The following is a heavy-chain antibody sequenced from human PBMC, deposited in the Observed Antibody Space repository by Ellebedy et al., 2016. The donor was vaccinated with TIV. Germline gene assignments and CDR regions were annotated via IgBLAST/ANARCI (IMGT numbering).Heavy chain of an antibody. V-gene: IGHV4-34*01. Sequence: MPSETLSLTCAVYGGSFSGYYWNWIRQPPGKGMEWIGEITHSGSTNYNPFPKSRVTISVETSKNQLSLRLSSVTAADTAVYYCARLEELRLFVDSWGQGTLVTVSS. CDR3: ARLEELRLFVDS. D-gene: IGHD3-10*01. CDR1: GGSFSGYY. J-gene: IGHJ4*02. CDR2: ITHSGST.